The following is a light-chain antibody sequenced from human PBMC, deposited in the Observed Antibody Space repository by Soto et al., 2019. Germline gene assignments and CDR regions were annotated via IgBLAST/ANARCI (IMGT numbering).Light chain of an antibody. V-gene: IGLV2-14*01. CDR3: ISYTSSDTLV. Sequence: QSALTQPASVSGYPGQSITISCTGTSSDIGDYNYVSWYQQHPGKAPKLMIYEVSNRPSGVSNRFSASKSGNTASLTISGLQAQDEADYYCISYTSSDTLVFGGGTKLTVL. J-gene: IGLJ2*01. CDR2: EVS. CDR1: SSDIGDYNY.